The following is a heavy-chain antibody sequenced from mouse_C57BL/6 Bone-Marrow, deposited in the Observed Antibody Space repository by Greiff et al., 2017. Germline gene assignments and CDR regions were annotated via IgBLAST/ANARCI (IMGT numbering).Heavy chain of an antibody. Sequence: VQLVESGAELVKPGASVKLSCKASGYTFTSYYMYWVKQRPGQGLEWIGEINPSNGGTNFNEKFKSKATLTVDKSSSPAYMQLSSLTSEESAVYYCTRWTYDGYFGYWGQGTTLTVSS. CDR2: INPSNGGT. CDR3: TRWTYDGYFGY. D-gene: IGHD2-3*01. J-gene: IGHJ2*01. V-gene: IGHV1S81*02. CDR1: GYTFTSYY.